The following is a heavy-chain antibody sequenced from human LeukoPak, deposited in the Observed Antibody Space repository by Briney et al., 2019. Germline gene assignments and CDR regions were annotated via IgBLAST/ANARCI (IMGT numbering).Heavy chain of an antibody. CDR2: INPNSGGT. D-gene: IGHD2-21*02. Sequence: ASVKVSCKASGYTFTGYYMHWVRQAPGQGLEWMGWINPNSGGTNYAQKFQGRVTMTRDTSISTAYMELSRLRSDDTAVYYCARGSPYCGGDCYAFDIWGQGTMVTVSS. CDR3: ARGSPYCGGDCYAFDI. V-gene: IGHV1-2*02. CDR1: GYTFTGYY. J-gene: IGHJ3*02.